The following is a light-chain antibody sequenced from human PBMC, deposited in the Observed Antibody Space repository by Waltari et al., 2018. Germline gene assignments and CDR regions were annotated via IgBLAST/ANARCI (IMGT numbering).Light chain of an antibody. CDR2: STS. Sequence: EIVLTQSPGTLSLSPGDRATLSCRATQSVSSSFFDWYQQKPVQAPRLLIYSTSKRATGIPDRFSGSGSGTDFTLTISRLEPEDFAVYYCQQYNNSPYTFGQGTKLEIK. CDR1: QSVSSSF. CDR3: QQYNNSPYT. J-gene: IGKJ2*01. V-gene: IGKV3-20*01.